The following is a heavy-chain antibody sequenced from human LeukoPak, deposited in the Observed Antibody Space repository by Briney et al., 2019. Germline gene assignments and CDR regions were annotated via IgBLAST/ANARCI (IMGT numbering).Heavy chain of an antibody. V-gene: IGHV4-34*01. CDR2: INHGGGT. CDR1: GGSFSDYF. D-gene: IGHD4-17*01. Sequence: SETLSLTCAVYGGSFSDYFWNWIRQTPGKGLEWIGEINHGGGTKYNPSLKSRATISVDTSKKQFSLNLTSVTAADTAVYYCARGEDGTGDYRPTYFDSWGQGTLVTVSS. J-gene: IGHJ4*02. CDR3: ARGEDGTGDYRPTYFDS.